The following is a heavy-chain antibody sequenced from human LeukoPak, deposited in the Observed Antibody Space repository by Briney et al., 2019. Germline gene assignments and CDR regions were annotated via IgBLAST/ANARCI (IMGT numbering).Heavy chain of an antibody. Sequence: ASVKVSCKPSGGTFSSYAISWVRQAPGQGLEWMGWISPYNGNTNYAQKPQGRLTITTDKATSTAYMELTSRRYDDAARYYCAWETMVDDITWGQGTLITVSS. CDR2: ISPYNGNT. D-gene: IGHD4/OR15-4a*01. CDR3: AWETMVDDIT. V-gene: IGHV1-18*01. J-gene: IGHJ4*02. CDR1: GGTFSSYA.